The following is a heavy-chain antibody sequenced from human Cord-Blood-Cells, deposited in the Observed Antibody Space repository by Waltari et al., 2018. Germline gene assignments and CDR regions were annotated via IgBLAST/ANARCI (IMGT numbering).Heavy chain of an antibody. Sequence: EVQLVESGGGLVQPGGSLRLSCAASGFTFGSYWMSWVRQAPGKGLEWVANIKQDGSEKYYVDSVKGRFTISRDNAKNSLYLQMNSLRAEDTAVYYCAIGVRGHWGQGTLVTVSS. J-gene: IGHJ4*02. CDR2: IKQDGSEK. D-gene: IGHD1-1*01. V-gene: IGHV3-7*01. CDR1: GFTFGSYW. CDR3: AIGVRGH.